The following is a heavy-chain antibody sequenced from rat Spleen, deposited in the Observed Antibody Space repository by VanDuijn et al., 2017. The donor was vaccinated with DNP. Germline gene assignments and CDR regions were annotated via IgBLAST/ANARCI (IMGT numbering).Heavy chain of an antibody. CDR3: ATSSNFGYDYGFAY. V-gene: IGHV5S10*01. D-gene: IGHD1-7*01. J-gene: IGHJ3*01. CDR1: GFTFSDYN. Sequence: EVQLLESGGGLVQPGRSLKLSCAASGFTFSDYNMAWVRQAPKKGLEWVATIIYDGSRTYYRDSVKGRFTISRDNAKNTLYLQMDSLRSEDTATYYCATSSNFGYDYGFAYWGQGTLVTVSS. CDR2: IIYDGSRT.